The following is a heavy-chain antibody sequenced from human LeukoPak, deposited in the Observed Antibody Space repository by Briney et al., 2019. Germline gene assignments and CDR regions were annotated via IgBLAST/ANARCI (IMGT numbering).Heavy chain of an antibody. CDR1: GGTFSSYA. V-gene: IGHV1-69*13. CDR2: IIPIFGTA. CDR3: ARFATDYGGKRGAFDI. Sequence: SVKVSCKASGGTFSSYAISWVRQAPGQGLEWMGGIIPIFGTANYAQKFQGRVTITADESTSTAYMELSSLRSEDTAVYYCARFATDYGGKRGAFDIWGQGTMVTVSS. D-gene: IGHD4-23*01. J-gene: IGHJ3*02.